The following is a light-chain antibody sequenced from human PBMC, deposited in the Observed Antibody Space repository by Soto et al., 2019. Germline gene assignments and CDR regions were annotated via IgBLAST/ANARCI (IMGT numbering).Light chain of an antibody. CDR2: AAS. J-gene: IGKJ4*01. CDR3: QQYNIYPLT. Sequence: DVQMTQSPSSLSASVGDRVTITCRASQDINSYLAWYQQKPGNAPKSLIYAASILQTGVPSRFSGNESGTDFTLTINNLQPEDSETYYCQQYNIYPLTFGGGTKVEIK. V-gene: IGKV1D-16*01. CDR1: QDINSY.